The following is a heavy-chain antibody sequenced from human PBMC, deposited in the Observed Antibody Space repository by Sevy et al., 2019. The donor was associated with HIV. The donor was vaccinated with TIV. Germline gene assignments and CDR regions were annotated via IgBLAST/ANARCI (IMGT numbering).Heavy chain of an antibody. CDR3: AKSDAFCSGTSCYFDY. CDR2: ISGRGDAT. CDR1: GFTFRNYA. D-gene: IGHD2-2*01. V-gene: IGHV3-23*01. J-gene: IGHJ4*02. Sequence: GGYLRLSCAASGFTFRNYAMSWVRQAPGKGLEWVSAISGRGDATYYADSVKGRFTISRDNSRNTLYLQMNSLRAEDTAVYSCAKSDAFCSGTSCYFDYWGQGTLVTVSS.